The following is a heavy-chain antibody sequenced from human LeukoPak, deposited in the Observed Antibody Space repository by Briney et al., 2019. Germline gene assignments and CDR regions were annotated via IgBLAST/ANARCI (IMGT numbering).Heavy chain of an antibody. D-gene: IGHD3-22*01. Sequence: PSETLSLTCTVSGGSISSYYWSWIRQHPGKGLEWIGYIYYSGSTYYNPSLKSRVTISVDTSKNQFSLKLSSVTAADTAVYYCARASHSHYDPPRSWGQGTLVTVSS. J-gene: IGHJ5*02. V-gene: IGHV4-59*06. CDR3: ARASHSHYDPPRS. CDR1: GGSISSYY. CDR2: IYYSGST.